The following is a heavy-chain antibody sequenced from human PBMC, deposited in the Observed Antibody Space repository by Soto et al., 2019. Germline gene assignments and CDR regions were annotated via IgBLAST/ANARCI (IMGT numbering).Heavy chain of an antibody. CDR1: GYTFTSYY. V-gene: IGHV1-46*03. CDR3: ARSTTVTLFDY. CDR2: INPSGGST. J-gene: IGHJ4*02. D-gene: IGHD4-17*01. Sequence: ASVKVSCKASGYTFTSYYMHWVRQAPGQGLEWMGIINPSGGSTSYAQKFQGRVTMTRDTSTSTVYMELSSLGSEDTAVYYCARSTTVTLFDYWGQGTLVTVSS.